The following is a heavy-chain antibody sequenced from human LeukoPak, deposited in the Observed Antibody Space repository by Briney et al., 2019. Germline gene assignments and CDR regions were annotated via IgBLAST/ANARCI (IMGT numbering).Heavy chain of an antibody. Sequence: PSETLSLTCTVSGGSISSYYWSWIRQPPGKGLEWIGYIYYSGSTNYNPSLKSRVTISVDTSKNQFSLKLSSVSAADTAVYYCVGGYSGYDPGSWGQGPLVTVSS. CDR1: GGSISSYY. V-gene: IGHV4-59*01. J-gene: IGHJ5*02. D-gene: IGHD5-12*01. CDR3: VGGYSGYDPGS. CDR2: IYYSGST.